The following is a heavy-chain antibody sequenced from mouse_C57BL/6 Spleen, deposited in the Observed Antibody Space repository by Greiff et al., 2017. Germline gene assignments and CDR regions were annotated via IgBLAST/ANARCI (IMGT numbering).Heavy chain of an antibody. Sequence: VKLQESGPELVKPGASVKISCKASGYAFSSSWMNWVKQRPGKGLEWIGRIYPGDGDTNYNGKFKGKATLTADKSSSTAYMQLSSLTSEDSAVYFCARFQVITTVVATETYAMDYWGQGTSVTVSS. CDR1: GYAFSSSW. CDR2: IYPGDGDT. CDR3: ARFQVITTVVATETYAMDY. D-gene: IGHD1-1*01. V-gene: IGHV1-82*01. J-gene: IGHJ4*01.